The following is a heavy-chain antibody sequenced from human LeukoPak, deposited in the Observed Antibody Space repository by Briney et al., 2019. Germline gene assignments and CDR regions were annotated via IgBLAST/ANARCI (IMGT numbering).Heavy chain of an antibody. CDR1: GYTFTGYY. CDR3: ARGYCSGGSCYTRINGMDV. Sequence: ASVKVSCKASGYTFTGYYMHWVRQAPGQGLEWMGRINPNSGGTNYAQKFQGRVTMTRDTSISTAYMELSRLRSDDTAVYYCARGYCSGGSCYTRINGMDVWGQGTTVTVSS. D-gene: IGHD2-15*01. CDR2: INPNSGGT. V-gene: IGHV1-2*06. J-gene: IGHJ6*02.